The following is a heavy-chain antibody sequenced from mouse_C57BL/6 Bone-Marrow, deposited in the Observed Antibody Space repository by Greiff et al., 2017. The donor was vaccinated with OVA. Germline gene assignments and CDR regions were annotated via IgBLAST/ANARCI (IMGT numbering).Heavy chain of an antibody. Sequence: VKLQQPGAELVKPGASVKMSCKASGYTFTSYWITWVKQRPGQGLEWVGDIYPGSGSTNYNEKFKSKATLTVDTSSSPAYMQLSSLTSEDAAVYYCARDDGYYLGAYWGQGTLVTVSA. CDR3: ARDDGYYLGAY. CDR2: IYPGSGST. V-gene: IGHV1-55*01. D-gene: IGHD2-3*01. J-gene: IGHJ3*01. CDR1: GYTFTSYW.